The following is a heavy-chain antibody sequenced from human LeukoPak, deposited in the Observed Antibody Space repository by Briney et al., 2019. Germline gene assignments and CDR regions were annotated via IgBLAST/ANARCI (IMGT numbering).Heavy chain of an antibody. D-gene: IGHD2-2*01. J-gene: IGHJ6*02. CDR2: INHSGST. V-gene: IGHV4-34*01. CDR3: ARLCSSTSCYAYYYYYGMDV. CDR1: GVSFSGYY. Sequence: KPSETLSLTCAVYGVSFSGYYWSWIRQPPGKGLEWIGEINHSGSTNYNPSLKSRVTISVDTSKNQFSLKLSSVTAADTAVYYCARLCSSTSCYAYYYYYGMDVWGQGTTVTVSS.